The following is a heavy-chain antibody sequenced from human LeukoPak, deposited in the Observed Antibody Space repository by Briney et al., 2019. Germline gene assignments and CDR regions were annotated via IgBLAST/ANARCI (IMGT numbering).Heavy chain of an antibody. D-gene: IGHD6-13*01. CDR2: ISYDGSNK. CDR3: AKDIAAVTYYYYGMDV. J-gene: IGHJ6*01. Sequence: GGSLRLSCAASGFTFSSYAMHWVRQAPGKGLEWVAVISYDGSNKYYADSVKGRFTISRDNSKNTLYLQMNSLRAEDTAVYYCAKDIAAVTYYYYGMDVWGQGTTVTVSS. V-gene: IGHV3-30-3*01. CDR1: GFTFSSYA.